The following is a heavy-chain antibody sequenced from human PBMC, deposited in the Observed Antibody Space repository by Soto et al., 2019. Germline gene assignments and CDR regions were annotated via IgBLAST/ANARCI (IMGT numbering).Heavy chain of an antibody. CDR3: ARSIVGVTARDY. CDR1: GYTFTSYA. V-gene: IGHV1-3*05. Sequence: QVQLVQSGAEEKKPGASVKVSCKASGYTFTSYAMHWVRQAPGQRLEWMGWINAGNGNTKYSQKLQGRVTITRDTSASTVYMELSSLRAEDTAMYYCARSIVGVTARDYWGQGTLVTVS. J-gene: IGHJ4*02. CDR2: INAGNGNT. D-gene: IGHD2-21*02.